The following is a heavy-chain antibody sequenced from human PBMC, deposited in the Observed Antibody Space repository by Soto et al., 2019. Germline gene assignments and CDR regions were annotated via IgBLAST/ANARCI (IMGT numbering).Heavy chain of an antibody. J-gene: IGHJ5*02. CDR1: XYXFXSYG. Sequence: QVQLVQSGAEVKKPGXXXKVXXXXXXYXFXSYGISWVRQAPGQGLEWMGWISAYNGNTNYAQKLQGRVTMTTDTSTSTAYMELRSLRSDDTAVYYCARASGSSYWFDPXGQGTLVTVSS. CDR3: ARASGSSYWFDP. CDR2: ISAYNGNT. D-gene: IGHD1-26*01. V-gene: IGHV1-18*01.